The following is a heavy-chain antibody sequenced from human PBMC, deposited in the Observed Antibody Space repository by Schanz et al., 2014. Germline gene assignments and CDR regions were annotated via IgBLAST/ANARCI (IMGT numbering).Heavy chain of an antibody. J-gene: IGHJ6*03. D-gene: IGHD2-21*02. CDR2: ISGSGGST. CDR3: ARPSDSSWYMDV. Sequence: EVQLLESGGGLVQPGGSLRLSCAASGFVFRTFAMYWVRQAPGKGLEWVSAISGSGGSTVYADSVKGRFTISRDNSNNTVFLQMNSLRAEDTAVYYCARPSDSSWYMDVWGKGTTVTVSS. V-gene: IGHV3-23*01. CDR1: GFVFRTFA.